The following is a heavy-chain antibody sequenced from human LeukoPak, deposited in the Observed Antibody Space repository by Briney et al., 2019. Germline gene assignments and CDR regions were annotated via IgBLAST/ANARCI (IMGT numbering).Heavy chain of an antibody. Sequence: PGGSLRLSCAVSGFTFSTYSMNWVRQAPGKGLEWVSYISSSSSTIYYADSVKGRFTISRDNANNSLYLQMNSLRAEDTAVYYCAKGWSPFWGQGTLVTVSS. CDR3: AKGWSPF. D-gene: IGHD2-15*01. CDR1: GFTFSTYS. J-gene: IGHJ4*02. CDR2: ISSSSSTI. V-gene: IGHV3-48*04.